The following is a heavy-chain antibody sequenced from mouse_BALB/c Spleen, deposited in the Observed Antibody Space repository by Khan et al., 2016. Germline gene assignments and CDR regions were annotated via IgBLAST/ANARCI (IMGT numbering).Heavy chain of an antibody. V-gene: IGHV5-6-5*01. CDR3: TRNYDYVLDY. CDR1: ELTFSSYA. Sequence: EVELVESGGGLVKPGGSLKLSCAASELTFSSYAMSWVRQTPEKRLEWVASITSGYNTYYPDSVKGRFTISRDNARNILYLQMSSLRSEDTAMYYCTRNYDYVLDYWGQGTTLTVSS. D-gene: IGHD2-4*01. CDR2: ITSGYNT. J-gene: IGHJ2*01.